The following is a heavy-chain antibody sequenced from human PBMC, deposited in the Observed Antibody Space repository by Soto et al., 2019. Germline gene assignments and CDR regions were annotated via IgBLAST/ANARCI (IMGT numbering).Heavy chain of an antibody. CDR3: AREDYYDTGSYVV. J-gene: IGHJ4*02. Sequence: SETLSLTCTVSGRSMSGYYWSWIRQPAGERLEWIGRIYTSGTTDFNPSLKGRVTMSVDTSKNQFSLKLTSVTAADTALYYCAREDYYDTGSYVVWGQGPQVPFSS. CDR1: GRSMSGYY. V-gene: IGHV4-4*07. CDR2: IYTSGTT. D-gene: IGHD3-22*01.